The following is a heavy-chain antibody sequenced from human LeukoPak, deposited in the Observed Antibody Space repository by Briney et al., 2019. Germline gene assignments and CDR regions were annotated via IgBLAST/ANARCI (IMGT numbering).Heavy chain of an antibody. CDR3: ARDLEGRRSQWIQLWYHDAFDI. CDR1: GFTFSSYS. J-gene: IGHJ3*02. Sequence: PGGSLRLSCAASGFTFSSYSMNWVRQAPGKGLEWVSSISSSSSYIYYADSVKGRFTISRDNAKNSLYLQMNSLRAEDTAAYYCARDLEGRRSQWIQLWYHDAFDIWGQGTMVTVSS. CDR2: ISSSSSYI. D-gene: IGHD5-18*01. V-gene: IGHV3-21*01.